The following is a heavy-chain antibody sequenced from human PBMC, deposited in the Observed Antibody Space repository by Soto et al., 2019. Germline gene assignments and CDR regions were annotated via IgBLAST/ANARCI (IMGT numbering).Heavy chain of an antibody. CDR3: ARDLWGYCGTDCYPLDV. V-gene: IGHV4-34*01. Sequence: PSETLSLTCAVYGGSFSGYYWSWIRQPLGKGLEWIGEINHSGSTNYNPSLKSRVTISVDTSKNQFSLKLNSVTAADTAVYYCARDLWGYCGTDCYPLDVWGQGTTVTAP. CDR1: GGSFSGYY. D-gene: IGHD2-21*02. CDR2: INHSGST. J-gene: IGHJ6*02.